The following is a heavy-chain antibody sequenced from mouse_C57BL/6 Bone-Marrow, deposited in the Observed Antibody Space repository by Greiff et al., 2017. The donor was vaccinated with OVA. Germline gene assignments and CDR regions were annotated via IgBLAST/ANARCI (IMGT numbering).Heavy chain of an antibody. V-gene: IGHV5-4*01. D-gene: IGHD4-1*01. Sequence: EVKVVESGGGLVKPGGSLKLSCAASGFTFSSYAMSWVRQTPEKRLEWVATISDGGSYTYYPDNVKGRFTISRDNAKNNLYLQMSHLKSEDTAMYYCARDSGTGAYWGQGTLVTVSA. CDR1: GFTFSSYA. CDR2: ISDGGSYT. J-gene: IGHJ3*01. CDR3: ARDSGTGAY.